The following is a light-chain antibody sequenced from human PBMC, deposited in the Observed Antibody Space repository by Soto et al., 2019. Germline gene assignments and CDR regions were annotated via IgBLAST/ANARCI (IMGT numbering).Light chain of an antibody. V-gene: IGLV2-18*02. CDR1: SSDVGRYNH. Sequence: QSALTQPPSVSGSPGQLVSISCTGTSSDVGRYNHVSWYQQPPGTAPKLMIYDVSNRPSGVPDRFSGSKSGNTASLTISGLQAEDEAEYYCSSYTGSSTLVVFGGGTKLTVL. J-gene: IGLJ2*01. CDR3: SSYTGSSTLVV. CDR2: DVS.